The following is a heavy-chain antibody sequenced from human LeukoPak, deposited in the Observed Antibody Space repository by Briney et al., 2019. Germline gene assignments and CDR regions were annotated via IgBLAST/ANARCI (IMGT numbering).Heavy chain of an antibody. CDR3: ASRDSSGYSPDAFDI. V-gene: IGHV3-23*01. CDR1: GFTFSSYA. CDR2: ISGSGGST. J-gene: IGHJ3*02. D-gene: IGHD3-22*01. Sequence: GGSLRLSCAASGFTFSSYAMSWGRQAPGKGLEGVSGISGSGGSTYYADYVKGRFTISRDNSKNTLYLQMNSLRAEDTAVYYCASRDSSGYSPDAFDIWGQGTMVTVSS.